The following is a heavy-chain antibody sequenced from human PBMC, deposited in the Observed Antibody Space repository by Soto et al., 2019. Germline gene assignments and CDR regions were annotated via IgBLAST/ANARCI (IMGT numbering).Heavy chain of an antibody. CDR1: GGSISSGGYY. V-gene: IGHV4-31*03. J-gene: IGHJ5*02. CDR2: IYYSGST. Sequence: SETLSLTCTVSGGSISSGGYYRSWIRQHPGKGLEWIGYIYYSGSTYYNPSLKSRVTVSVDTSKNQFSLKLSSVTAADTAVYYCARAMTTVVTQNWFDPWGQGTLVTVSS. CDR3: ARAMTTVVTQNWFDP. D-gene: IGHD4-17*01.